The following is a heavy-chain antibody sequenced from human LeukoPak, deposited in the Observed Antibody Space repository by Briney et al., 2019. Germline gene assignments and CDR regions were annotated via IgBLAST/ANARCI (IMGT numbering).Heavy chain of an antibody. CDR1: GFDFNTYE. V-gene: IGHV3-48*03. D-gene: IGHD1-26*01. CDR3: ARDAPYLVGATYFDY. Sequence: GGSLRLTCVASGFDFNTYEMTWVRQAPGKGLEWVSYIGGTGETIYYADSVKGRFTVSRDNAKNSVYLQMNSLRAEDTAVYYCARDAPYLVGATYFDYWGQGTLVTVSS. J-gene: IGHJ4*02. CDR2: IGGTGETI.